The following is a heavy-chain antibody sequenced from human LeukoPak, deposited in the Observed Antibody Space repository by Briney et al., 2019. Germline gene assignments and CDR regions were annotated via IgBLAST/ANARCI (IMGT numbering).Heavy chain of an antibody. V-gene: IGHV3-74*01. D-gene: IGHD6-19*01. Sequence: GGSLRLSCAASGFTFSSYWMHWVRHAPGKGLVWVSRINSDGSSTSYADSVKGRFTISRDNAKNTLYLQMNSLRAEDTAVYYCARVSSSSAVAGGPYYWGQGTLVTVSS. CDR2: INSDGSST. J-gene: IGHJ4*02. CDR3: ARVSSSSAVAGGPYY. CDR1: GFTFSSYW.